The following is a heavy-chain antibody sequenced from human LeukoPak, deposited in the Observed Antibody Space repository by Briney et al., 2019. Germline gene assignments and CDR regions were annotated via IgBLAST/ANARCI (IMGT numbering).Heavy chain of an antibody. J-gene: IGHJ4*02. V-gene: IGHV3-74*01. CDR2: LNGDGSST. D-gene: IGHD6-6*01. CDR3: AKRLVAVGPYFDD. Sequence: GGSLRLSCAASGFTFSSYWMHWVRHGPGKGLVWVSCLNGDGSSTYYADSVKGRFTISRDNSKNTLFLQMNSLRADDTAVYYCAKRLVAVGPYFDDWGQGTLVTVSS. CDR1: GFTFSSYW.